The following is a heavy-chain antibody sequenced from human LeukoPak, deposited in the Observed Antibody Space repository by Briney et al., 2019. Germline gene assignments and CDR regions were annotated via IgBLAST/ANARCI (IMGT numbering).Heavy chain of an antibody. Sequence: GASVKVSCKTSGYTFTRYYMHWVRQAPGQGLEWLGIINPNGDRTNYAQTFQGRVTMTRDTSTTTVYMELSSLRSEDTAVYYCARDMSTRVTPISYAFDVWGQGTMVTVSS. CDR1: GYTFTRYY. V-gene: IGHV1-46*01. J-gene: IGHJ3*01. CDR3: ARDMSTRVTPISYAFDV. CDR2: INPNGDRT. D-gene: IGHD4-23*01.